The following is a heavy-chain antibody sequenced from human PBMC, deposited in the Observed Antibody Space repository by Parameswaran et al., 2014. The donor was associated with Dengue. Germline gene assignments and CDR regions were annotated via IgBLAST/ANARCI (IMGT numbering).Heavy chain of an antibody. J-gene: IGHJ6*03. CDR3: ARGGLGGYYYYYMDV. V-gene: IGHV1-3*01. CDR2: INAGNGNT. Sequence: VRQAPGQRLEWMGWINAGNGNTKYSQKFQGRVTITRDTSASTAYMELSSLRSEDTAVYYCARGGLGGYYYYYMDVWGKGTTVTVSS. D-gene: IGHD3-16*01.